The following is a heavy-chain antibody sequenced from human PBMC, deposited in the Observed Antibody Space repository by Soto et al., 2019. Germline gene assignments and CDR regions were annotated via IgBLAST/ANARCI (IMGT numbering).Heavy chain of an antibody. D-gene: IGHD2-15*01. CDR3: AKADAVVAATPYYFDY. CDR1: GFTFSSYA. Sequence: GGSLRLSCAASGFTFSSYAMSWVRQAPGKGLEWVSAISGSGGSTYYADSVKGRFTISRDNSKNTLYLQMNSLRAEDTAVYYCAKADAVVAATPYYFDYWGQGTLVTVSS. J-gene: IGHJ4*02. CDR2: ISGSGGST. V-gene: IGHV3-23*01.